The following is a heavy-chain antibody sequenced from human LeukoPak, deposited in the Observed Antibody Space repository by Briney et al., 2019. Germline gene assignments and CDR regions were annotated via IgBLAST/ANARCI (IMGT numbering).Heavy chain of an antibody. Sequence: GESLKISCKGSGYSFTSYWIGWVRQMPGKGLEWMGIIYPGDSDTRYSPSFQGQVTISADKSISTAYLQWSSLKASGTAMYYCARLIYYDSSGRGPLDYWGQGTLVTVSS. CDR2: IYPGDSDT. J-gene: IGHJ4*02. CDR1: GYSFTSYW. V-gene: IGHV5-51*01. CDR3: ARLIYYDSSGRGPLDY. D-gene: IGHD3-22*01.